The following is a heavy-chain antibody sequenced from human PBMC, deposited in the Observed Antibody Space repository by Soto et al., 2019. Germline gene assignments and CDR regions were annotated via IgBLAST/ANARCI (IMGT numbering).Heavy chain of an antibody. J-gene: IGHJ4*02. Sequence: PSETLSLTCTVSGGSISSGGYYWSWIRQHPGKGLEWIGYIYYSGSTYYNPSLKGRVTISVDTSKNQFSLKLSSVTAADTAVYYCARVSPYGDDDFDYWGQGTLVTVSS. CDR1: GGSISSGGYY. V-gene: IGHV4-31*03. CDR3: ARVSPYGDDDFDY. CDR2: IYYSGST. D-gene: IGHD4-17*01.